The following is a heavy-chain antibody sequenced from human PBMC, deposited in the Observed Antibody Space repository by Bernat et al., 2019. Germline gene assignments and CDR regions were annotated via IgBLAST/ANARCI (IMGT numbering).Heavy chain of an antibody. Sequence: EVQLLESGGGLVQPGGSLRLSCAASGFTFSSYAMSWVRQAPGKGLEWVSAISGSGGSTYYADSVKGRFTISRDNSKNTLYLQMNSLRAEDTAVYYCAKDRFGETYYDYYYGMDVWGQGNTVTVSS. D-gene: IGHD3-10*01. CDR3: AKDRFGETYYDYYYGMDV. CDR2: ISGSGGST. J-gene: IGHJ6*02. CDR1: GFTFSSYA. V-gene: IGHV3-23*01.